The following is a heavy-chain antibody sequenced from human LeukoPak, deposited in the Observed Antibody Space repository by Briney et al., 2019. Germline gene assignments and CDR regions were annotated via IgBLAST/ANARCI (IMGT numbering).Heavy chain of an antibody. Sequence: SETLSLTCAVYGGSFSGYYYNWIRQPPGKGLEWIGEINHSGSTNYNPSLKSRVTISVDTSKNQFSLKLSSVTAADTAVYYCARDEGRTNFDSSGYYFWGQGTLVTASS. J-gene: IGHJ4*02. D-gene: IGHD3-22*01. V-gene: IGHV4-34*01. CDR3: ARDEGRTNFDSSGYYF. CDR1: GGSFSGYY. CDR2: INHSGST.